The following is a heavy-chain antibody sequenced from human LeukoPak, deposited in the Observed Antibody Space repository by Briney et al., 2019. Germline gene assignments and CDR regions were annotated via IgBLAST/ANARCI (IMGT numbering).Heavy chain of an antibody. D-gene: IGHD3-10*01. CDR2: ISGSGGST. V-gene: IGHV3-23*01. CDR1: GFTFSSYA. CDR3: AKKSWFGELLANPFDY. Sequence: PGGSLRLSCAASGFTFSSYAMSWIRQAPGKGLEWVSAISGSGGSTYYADSVKGRFTISRDNSKNTLYLQMNSLRAEDTAVYYCAKKSWFGELLANPFDYWGQGTLVTVSS. J-gene: IGHJ4*02.